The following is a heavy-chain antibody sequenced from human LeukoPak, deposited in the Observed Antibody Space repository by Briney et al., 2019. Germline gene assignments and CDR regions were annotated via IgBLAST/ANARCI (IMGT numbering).Heavy chain of an antibody. CDR1: GFSFSSYA. CDR3: AKDLDYGSGSSDC. J-gene: IGHJ4*02. V-gene: IGHV3-23*01. Sequence: GGSLRLSCAASGFSFSSYAMTWVRQAPGKGLEWVSTISDSGGGTFYADSVKGRFTISRDNSENTLYLRMSSLRAEDTAVYYCAKDLDYGSGSSDCWGQGALVTVSS. CDR2: ISDSGGGT. D-gene: IGHD3-10*01.